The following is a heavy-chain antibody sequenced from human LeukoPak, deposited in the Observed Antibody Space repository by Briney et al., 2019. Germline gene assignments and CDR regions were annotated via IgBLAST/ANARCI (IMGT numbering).Heavy chain of an antibody. CDR2: INEDETAK. D-gene: IGHD3-16*01. CDR3: VKDERDAYYEF. CDR1: EFTFSNYW. Sequence: GGSLRPSCAASEFTFSNYWMTWVRQAPGKGLEWVANINEDETAKYYVGSVKGRFTISRDNAKNSLYLQMNSLRAEDTAIYYCVKDERDAYYEFWGQGTLVTVSS. V-gene: IGHV3-7*03. J-gene: IGHJ4*02.